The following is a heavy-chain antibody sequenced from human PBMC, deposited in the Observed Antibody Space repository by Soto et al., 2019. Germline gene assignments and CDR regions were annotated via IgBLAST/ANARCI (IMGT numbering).Heavy chain of an antibody. D-gene: IGHD3-10*01. CDR3: AKRSLAGTYYLGTMDV. J-gene: IGHJ6*02. CDR2: ISASGDNI. CDR1: GFTFSNYA. V-gene: IGHV3-23*01. Sequence: HPGGSLRLSCAASGFTFSNYAMSWVRQAPGKGLEWVSAISASGDNIYDTDSVRGRFTTSRDNSKKTLYLQMDSLRAEDTAVYYCAKRSLAGTYYLGTMDVWGQGTTVTVSS.